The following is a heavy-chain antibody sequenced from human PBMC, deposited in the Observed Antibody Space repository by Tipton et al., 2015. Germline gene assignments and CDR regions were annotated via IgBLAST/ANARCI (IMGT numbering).Heavy chain of an antibody. V-gene: IGHV4-59*12. D-gene: IGHD6-19*01. CDR2: ISYSGSH. CDR1: GGSISNYY. CDR3: ARGHYVSGWYSHSFDL. Sequence: TLSLTCTVSGGSISNYYWNWIRQPPGKGLEWIGYISYSGSHNYNPSLRGRVTISVDASKNQFSLQLSSITAADTAVYYCARGHYVSGWYSHSFDLWGRGSLVTVSS. J-gene: IGHJ2*01.